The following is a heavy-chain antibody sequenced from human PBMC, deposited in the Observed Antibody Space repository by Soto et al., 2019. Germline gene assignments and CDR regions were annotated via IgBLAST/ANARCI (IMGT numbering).Heavy chain of an antibody. D-gene: IGHD3-16*02. CDR1: GYTFTSYG. V-gene: IGHV1-18*01. CDR2: ISAYNGNT. Sequence: ASVKVSCKASGYTFTSYGISLVRQAPGQGLEWMGWISAYNGNTNYAQKLQGRVTMTTDTSTSTAYMELRSLRSDDTAVYYCARVLYDYIWGSYRYGAFDIWGQGTMVTVSS. J-gene: IGHJ3*02. CDR3: ARVLYDYIWGSYRYGAFDI.